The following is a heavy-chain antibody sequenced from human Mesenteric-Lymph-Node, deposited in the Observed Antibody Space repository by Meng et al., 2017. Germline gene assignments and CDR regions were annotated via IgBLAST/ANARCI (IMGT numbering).Heavy chain of an antibody. Sequence: VRLAESGGGLVKPGGSLRLSCTLSGLTFSTAYMSWVRQGPGKGLEWVAVILYDGSNKFYADSVKGRFTISRDNSRNTLYLQMNSLRPEDTAVYYCFWLGESHNWGQGALVTVSS. CDR1: GLTFSTAY. CDR2: ILYDGSNK. CDR3: FWLGESHN. J-gene: IGHJ4*02. V-gene: IGHV3-30*03. D-gene: IGHD3-10*01.